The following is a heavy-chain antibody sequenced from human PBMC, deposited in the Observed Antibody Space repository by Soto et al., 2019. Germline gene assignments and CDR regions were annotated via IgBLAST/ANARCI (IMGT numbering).Heavy chain of an antibody. D-gene: IGHD3-10*01. V-gene: IGHV4-30-4*02. J-gene: IGHJ4*02. Sequence: SEALSLTCTVSCGSISSADFFCTWLRQPPGEGLELLGYIFYSGSTYYNPPFKRRLIISIDTSRNQFSLSLNSLTAADTAVYFCAREPYLPMARNDFWGQGAQVTVSS. CDR3: AREPYLPMARNDF. CDR1: CGSISSADFF. CDR2: IFYSGST.